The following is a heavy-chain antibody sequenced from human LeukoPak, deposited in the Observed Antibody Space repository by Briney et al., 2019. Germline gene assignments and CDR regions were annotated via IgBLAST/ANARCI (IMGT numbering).Heavy chain of an antibody. J-gene: IGHJ2*01. V-gene: IGHV4-34*01. CDR3: ARGYSSTGFGESFDL. D-gene: IGHD3-10*01. CDR1: GGSFSGYY. Sequence: SETLSLTCAVHGGSFSGYYWSWIRQSPGKGLDWIGEINHSGSSNYNPSLKSRVTISVDTSKNQFSLKLRSVTAADTAVYYCARGYSSTGFGESFDLWGRGTLATVSS. CDR2: INHSGSS.